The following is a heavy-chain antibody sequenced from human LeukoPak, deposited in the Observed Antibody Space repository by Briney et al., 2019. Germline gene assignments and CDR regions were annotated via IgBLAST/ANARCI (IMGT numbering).Heavy chain of an antibody. Sequence: GGSLRLSCAASGFSFSSYGMHWVRQAPGKGLEWVSIIGNNGGGIHYADSVRGRFTISRDNSKNTLYLQMTNLRVDDTALYYCAIDPNWETHNWGQGVLVTVSS. D-gene: IGHD7-27*01. V-gene: IGHV3-23*01. CDR1: GFSFSSYG. CDR2: IGNNGGGI. CDR3: AIDPNWETHN. J-gene: IGHJ4*02.